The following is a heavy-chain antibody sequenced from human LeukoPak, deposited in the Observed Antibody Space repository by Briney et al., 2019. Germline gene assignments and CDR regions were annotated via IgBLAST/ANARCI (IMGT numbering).Heavy chain of an antibody. Sequence: SETLSLTCTVSGGSIGYNXXXXIRQSPERGIEWIGYISSSGSIDYTPSLRSRVTMSLDTSKNHLSLNLRSVSAADTAIYYCAGYDHTNYLAYWGQGILVTVSS. CDR3: AGYDHTNYLAY. CDR2: ISSSGSI. CDR1: GGSIGYNX. V-gene: IGHV4-59*13. D-gene: IGHD1-14*01. J-gene: IGHJ4*02.